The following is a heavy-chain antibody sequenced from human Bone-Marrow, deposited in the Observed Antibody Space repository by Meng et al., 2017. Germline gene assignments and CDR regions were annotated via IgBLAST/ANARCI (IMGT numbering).Heavy chain of an antibody. J-gene: IGHJ4*02. CDR3: ARDEDISAAGKLFGDY. CDR1: VYNFPDYY. V-gene: IGHV1-2*06. CDR2: INPKSGDT. D-gene: IGHD6-25*01. Sequence: QVRVERSGAGVKKPGADVKGSCKPSVYNFPDYYIHWVRRAPGQGLEWMGRINPKSGDTHYAQKFQARVTMTGDTSISTAYMELSGLRSDDTAMYYCARDEDISAAGKLFGDYWGQGTLVTVSS.